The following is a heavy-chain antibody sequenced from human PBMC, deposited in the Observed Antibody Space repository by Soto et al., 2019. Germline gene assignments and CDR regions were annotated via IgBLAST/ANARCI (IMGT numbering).Heavy chain of an antibody. V-gene: IGHV3-33*01. CDR2: IWYDGSNK. CDR1: GFTSSRDG. D-gene: IGHD6-19*01. J-gene: IGHJ4*02. Sequence: GGSLRLSCAASGFTSSRDGMHWVRQAPGKGLEWVAVIWYDGSNKYYADSVKGRFTISRDNSKNTLYLQMNSLRAEDTAVYYCARGSLGIAVAGTSADIDYWGQGTLVTVSS. CDR3: ARGSLGIAVAGTSADIDY.